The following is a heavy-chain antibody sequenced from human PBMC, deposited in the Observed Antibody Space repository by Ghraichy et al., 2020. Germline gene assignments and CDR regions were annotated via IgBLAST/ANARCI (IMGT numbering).Heavy chain of an antibody. CDR3: ATGISTRLGWGNWFGP. V-gene: IGHV4-39*07. Sequence: TLSLPCSVSGGSISTNNYYWAWLRQPPGKGLEWIGSLYYSGSTYHNSSLKSRVTLSGDTSKNQFSLRLTSVSAADTAVYYCATGISTRLGWGNWFGPWGQGTLVTVSS. CDR2: LYYSGST. D-gene: IGHD3-16*01. J-gene: IGHJ5*02. CDR1: GGSISTNNYY.